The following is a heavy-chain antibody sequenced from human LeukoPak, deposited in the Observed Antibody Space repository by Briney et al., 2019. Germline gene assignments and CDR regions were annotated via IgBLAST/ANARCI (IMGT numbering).Heavy chain of an antibody. CDR1: GFTFSGSG. J-gene: IGHJ4*02. CDR2: IRYHGSDK. CDR3: ARSPTSWYFDY. Sequence: GGSLRLSCAASGFTFSGSGMHWVRQAPGKGLEWVAFIRYHGSDKYYADSVKGRFTISRDNSKNTLYLQMNSLRAEDTAVYYCARSPTSWYFDYWGQGTLVTVSS. V-gene: IGHV3-30*02. D-gene: IGHD2-2*01.